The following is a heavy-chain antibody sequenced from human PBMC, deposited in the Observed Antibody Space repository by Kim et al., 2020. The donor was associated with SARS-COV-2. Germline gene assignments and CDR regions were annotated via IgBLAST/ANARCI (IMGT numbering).Heavy chain of an antibody. CDR2: INPSGGST. CDR1: GYTFTSYY. D-gene: IGHD3-10*01. J-gene: IGHJ6*02. V-gene: IGHV1-46*01. Sequence: ASVKVSCKASGYTFTSYYMHWVRQAPGQGLEWMGIINPSGGSTSYAQKFQGRVTMTRDTSTSTVYMELSSLRSEDTAVYYCASFMVRGVTYYYGMDVWGQGTTVTVSS. CDR3: ASFMVRGVTYYYGMDV.